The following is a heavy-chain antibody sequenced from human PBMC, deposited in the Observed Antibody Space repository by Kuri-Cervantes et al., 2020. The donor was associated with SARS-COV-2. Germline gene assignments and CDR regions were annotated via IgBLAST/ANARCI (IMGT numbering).Heavy chain of an antibody. CDR1: GGSISSSSYY. CDR2: ISGSGGTT. D-gene: IGHD3-22*01. Sequence: GASLKISCTVSGGSISSSSYYWGWVRQAPGKGLEWVSTISGSGGTTYYADSVKGRFTISRDNSKSTLYLQMNSLRAEDTAVYYCAKGLNYYDSSGYETWGQGTLVTVSS. J-gene: IGHJ5*02. V-gene: IGHV3-23*01. CDR3: AKGLNYYDSSGYET.